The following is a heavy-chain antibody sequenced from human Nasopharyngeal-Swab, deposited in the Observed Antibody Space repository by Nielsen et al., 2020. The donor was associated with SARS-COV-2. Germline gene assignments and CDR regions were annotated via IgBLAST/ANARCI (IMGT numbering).Heavy chain of an antibody. J-gene: IGHJ4*02. CDR3: ANTQWLGRDYFDY. D-gene: IGHD6-19*01. CDR2: IYYSGST. Sequence: WIRQPPGKGLEWIGSIYYSGSTYYNPSLKSRVTISVDTSKNQFSLKLSSMTAADTAVYYCANTQWLGRDYFDYWGQGTLVTVSS. V-gene: IGHV4-39*01.